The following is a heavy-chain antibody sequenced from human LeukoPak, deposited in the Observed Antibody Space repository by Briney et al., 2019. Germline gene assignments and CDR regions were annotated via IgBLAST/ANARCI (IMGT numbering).Heavy chain of an antibody. D-gene: IGHD6-13*01. J-gene: IGHJ6*02. V-gene: IGHV3-7*04. CDR2: IKQDGSEK. CDR3: ARVLPGYSSSFGMDV. Sequence: SGGSLRLSCAASGFTFSSYWMSWVRQAPGRGLEWVANIKQDGSEKYYVDSVKGRFTVSRDNAKNSLYLQMNSLRAEDTALYYCARVLPGYSSSFGMDVWGQGTTVTVSS. CDR1: GFTFSSYW.